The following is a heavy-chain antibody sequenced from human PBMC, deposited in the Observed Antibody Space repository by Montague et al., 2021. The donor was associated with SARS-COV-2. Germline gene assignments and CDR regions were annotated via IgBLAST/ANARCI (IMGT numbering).Heavy chain of an antibody. V-gene: IGHV4-31*03. CDR1: GGSISSGGYY. Sequence: TLSLTCIVSGGSISSGGYYWSWIRQHPGKGLEWIGYIYYSGSTYYNPSLKSRLSISLDTSKNHFSPRLSSVTAADTAVYYCARSESPSYSSSPFDYWAREPWSPSPQ. D-gene: IGHD6-13*01. CDR2: IYYSGST. CDR3: ARSESPSYSSSPFDY. J-gene: IGHJ4*02.